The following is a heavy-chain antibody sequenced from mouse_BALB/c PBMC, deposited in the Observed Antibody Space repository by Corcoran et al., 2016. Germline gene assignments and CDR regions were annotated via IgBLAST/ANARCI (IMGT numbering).Heavy chain of an antibody. D-gene: IGHD2-14*01. V-gene: IGHV1-63*02. CDR1: GYTFTNYW. CDR2: IYPGGGYT. Sequence: QVQLQQSGAELVRPGTSVKMSCKAAGYTFTNYWIGWVKQWPGHGLEWIGDIYPGGGYTNYNEKFKGKATLTADTSSSTAYMQLSSLTSEDSAIYYCAYRYDVGDAMDYWGQGTSVTVSS. J-gene: IGHJ4*01. CDR3: AYRYDVGDAMDY.